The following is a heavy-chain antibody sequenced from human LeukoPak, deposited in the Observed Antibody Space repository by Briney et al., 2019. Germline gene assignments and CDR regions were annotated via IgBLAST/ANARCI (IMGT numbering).Heavy chain of an antibody. CDR3: ATGVDYYDSSGPRVIDY. Sequence: PGGSLRLSCAASGFTFSSYSMNWVRQAPGKGLEWVSSISSSSYIYYADSVKGRFTISRDNAKNSLYLQMNSLRAEDTAVYYCATGVDYYDSSGPRVIDYWGQGTLVTVSS. V-gene: IGHV3-21*01. D-gene: IGHD3-22*01. J-gene: IGHJ4*02. CDR2: ISSSSYI. CDR1: GFTFSSYS.